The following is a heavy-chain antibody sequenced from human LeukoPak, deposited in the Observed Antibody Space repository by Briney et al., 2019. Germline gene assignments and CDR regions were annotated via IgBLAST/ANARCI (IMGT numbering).Heavy chain of an antibody. J-gene: IGHJ4*02. CDR1: GFTVSSNY. D-gene: IGHD6-13*01. CDR2: IYSGGST. Sequence: GGSLRLSCAASGFTVSSNYMSWVRQAPGKGLEWVSAIYSGGSTYYADSVKGRFTISRDNSKNTLYLQMNSLRAEDTAVYYCARHGEWQQLYYFDYWGQGTLVTVSS. CDR3: ARHGEWQQLYYFDY. V-gene: IGHV3-53*01.